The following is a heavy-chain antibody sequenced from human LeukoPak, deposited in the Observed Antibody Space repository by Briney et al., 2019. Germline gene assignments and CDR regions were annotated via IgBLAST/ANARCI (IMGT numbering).Heavy chain of an antibody. CDR1: GFAVSSNY. Sequence: GGSLRLSCAVSGFAVSSNYMSWVRQAPGKGLEWVSVIYRDGRTYYGDSVKGRFTISRDISKNTLFLQMTSLTAEDTAMYYCAKVKGGYGEGYFDYWGQGSLVTVSS. V-gene: IGHV3-53*01. CDR2: IYRDGRT. CDR3: AKVKGGYGEGYFDY. D-gene: IGHD3-10*01. J-gene: IGHJ4*02.